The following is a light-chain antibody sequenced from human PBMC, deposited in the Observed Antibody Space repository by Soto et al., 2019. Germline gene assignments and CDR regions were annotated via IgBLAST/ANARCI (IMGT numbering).Light chain of an antibody. CDR1: QTVTSNY. CDR3: QQYGSSPGT. V-gene: IGKV3-20*01. J-gene: IGKJ1*01. CDR2: GAS. Sequence: EIVLTQSPGTLSSSPGERATLSCRASQTVTSNYLAWYQQKPGQAPRLLFFGASLRATGLPDRFSGGGSGTDFTLTISRLEPEDFAVYYCQQYGSSPGTFGQGTKVEVK.